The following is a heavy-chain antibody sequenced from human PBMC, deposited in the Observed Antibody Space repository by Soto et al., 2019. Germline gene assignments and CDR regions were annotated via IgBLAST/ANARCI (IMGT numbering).Heavy chain of an antibody. J-gene: IGHJ4*02. V-gene: IGHV3-23*01. D-gene: IGHD6-19*01. CDR3: AKDQFGRSSLPLDFDF. Sequence: EVQLLESGGGLVQPGGSLRLSCAASGFTFRNYAMSWVRQAPGKGLEWVSAISGDGGTTYYADSVKGRFTISRDNSKNPLYLQLTSLRAEDTASYYCAKDQFGRSSLPLDFDFWGQGTLVTVSP. CDR1: GFTFRNYA. CDR2: ISGDGGTT.